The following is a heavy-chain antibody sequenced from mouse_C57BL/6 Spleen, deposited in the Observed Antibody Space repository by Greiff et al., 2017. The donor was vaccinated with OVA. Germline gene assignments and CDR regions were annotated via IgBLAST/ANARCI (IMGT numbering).Heavy chain of an antibody. Sequence: VKLQESGPELVKPGASVKISCKASGYAFSSSWMNWVKQRPGKGLEWIGRIYPGDGDTNYNGKFKGKATLTADKSSSTAYMQLSSLTSEDSAVYFCARENYSNYIMDYGGQGTSVTVSS. CDR1: GYAFSSSW. D-gene: IGHD2-5*01. CDR3: ARENYSNYIMDY. V-gene: IGHV1-82*01. CDR2: IYPGDGDT. J-gene: IGHJ4*01.